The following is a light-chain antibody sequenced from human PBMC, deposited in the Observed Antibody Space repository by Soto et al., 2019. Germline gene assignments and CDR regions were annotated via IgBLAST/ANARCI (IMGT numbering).Light chain of an antibody. J-gene: IGKJ2*01. V-gene: IGKV3D-15*01. CDR3: QYYNNWYT. CDR1: QSIRSD. CDR2: GAS. Sequence: EVVMTQSSATLSVSPGERATLSCRASQSIRSDVAWYQQKPGQAPRLLIHGASTRATGIPARFSGSGSGTEFTLTISSLESGDFALYYCQYYNNWYTFGQGTKLEI.